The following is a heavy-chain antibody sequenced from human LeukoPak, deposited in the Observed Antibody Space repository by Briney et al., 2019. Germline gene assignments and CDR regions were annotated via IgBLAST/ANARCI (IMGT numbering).Heavy chain of an antibody. V-gene: IGHV4-34*01. J-gene: IGHJ4*02. Sequence: PSETLSLTCAVYGGSFSGYYWSWIRQPPGKGLEWIGEINHSGSTNYNPSLKSRVTISVDTSKNQFSLKLSSVTAADTAVYYCARGNFDYWGQGTLVTVS. CDR2: INHSGST. CDR1: GGSFSGYY. CDR3: ARGNFDY.